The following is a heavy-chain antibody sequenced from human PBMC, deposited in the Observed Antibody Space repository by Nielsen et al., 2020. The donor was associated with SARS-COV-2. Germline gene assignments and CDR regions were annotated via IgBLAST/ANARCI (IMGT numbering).Heavy chain of an antibody. Sequence: SATLSLTCAVYGGSFSGYYWSWIRQPPGKGLEWIGEINHSGSTNYNPSLKSRVTISVDTSKNQFSLKLSSVTAADTAVYYCARVYSSGWGRFDYWGQGTLVTVSS. CDR3: ARVYSSGWGRFDY. D-gene: IGHD6-19*01. CDR2: INHSGST. V-gene: IGHV4-34*01. CDR1: GGSFSGYY. J-gene: IGHJ4*02.